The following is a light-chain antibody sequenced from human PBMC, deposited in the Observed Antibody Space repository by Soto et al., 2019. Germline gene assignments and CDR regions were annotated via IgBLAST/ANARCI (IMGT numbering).Light chain of an antibody. Sequence: DIQITQSPSSLSASVGDRLTITCRASQGISTYLNWYQQKPGKATKLLIYAASSLQSGVPSRFSGSGSETDFTLTISSLQPEDLATYSCQHSTTWTLGQGTKVDIK. CDR1: QGISTY. CDR3: QHSTTWT. CDR2: AAS. V-gene: IGKV1-39*01. J-gene: IGKJ1*01.